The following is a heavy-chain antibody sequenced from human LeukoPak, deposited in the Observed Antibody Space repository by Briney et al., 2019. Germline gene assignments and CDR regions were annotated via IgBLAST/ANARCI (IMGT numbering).Heavy chain of an antibody. J-gene: IGHJ6*02. CDR3: ARLNADYVDYYYGMDV. CDR1: GGSISSINW. Sequence: SETLSLTCAVSGGSISSINWWSWVRQPPGKGLEWIGEIYHSGSTNYNPSLKSRVTISVDKSKNQFSLKLNSVTAADTAVYYCARLNADYVDYYYGMDVWGQGTTVTVSS. D-gene: IGHD4-17*01. CDR2: IYHSGST. V-gene: IGHV4-4*02.